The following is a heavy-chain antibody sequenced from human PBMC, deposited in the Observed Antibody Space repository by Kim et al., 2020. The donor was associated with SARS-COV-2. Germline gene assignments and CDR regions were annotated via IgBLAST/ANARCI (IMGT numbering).Heavy chain of an antibody. V-gene: IGHV1-24*01. CDR3: ATDRRVGSGWYEIDY. D-gene: IGHD6-19*01. Sequence: QKFQGRVTMTEDTSTDTAYMELSSLRSEDTAVYYCATDRRVGSGWYEIDYWGQGTLVTVSS. J-gene: IGHJ4*02.